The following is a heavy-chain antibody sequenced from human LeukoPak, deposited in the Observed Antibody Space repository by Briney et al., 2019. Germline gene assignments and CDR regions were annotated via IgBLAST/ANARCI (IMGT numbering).Heavy chain of an antibody. CDR2: IGTSGGGI. CDR3: ARDFAAAGFHYFDY. CDR1: GFTFSNYG. Sequence: GGSLRLSCAASGFTFSNYGMNWVRQAPGKGLEWLAYIGTSGGGIQYADSVKGRFTISRDNSKNTLYLQMNSLRAEDTAVYYCARDFAAAGFHYFDYWGQGTLVTVSS. D-gene: IGHD6-13*01. J-gene: IGHJ4*02. V-gene: IGHV3-48*01.